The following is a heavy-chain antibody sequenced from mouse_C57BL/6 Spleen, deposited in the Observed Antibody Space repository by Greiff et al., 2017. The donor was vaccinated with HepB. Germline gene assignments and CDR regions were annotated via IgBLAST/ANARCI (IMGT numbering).Heavy chain of an antibody. CDR3: ARTPFYYGSNYEGWYFDV. Sequence: QVQLQQSGPELVKPGASVKISCKASGYAFSSSWMNWVKQRPGKGLEWIGRIYPGDGDTNYNGKFKGKATLTADKSSSTAYMQLSSLTSEDSAVYFCARTPFYYGSNYEGWYFDVWGTGTTVTVAS. V-gene: IGHV1-82*01. J-gene: IGHJ1*03. CDR2: IYPGDGDT. D-gene: IGHD1-1*01. CDR1: GYAFSSSW.